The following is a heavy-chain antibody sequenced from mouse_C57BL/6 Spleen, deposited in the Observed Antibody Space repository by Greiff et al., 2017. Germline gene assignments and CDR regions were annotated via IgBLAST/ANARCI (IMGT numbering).Heavy chain of an antibody. CDR1: GFTFSSYA. J-gene: IGHJ4*01. CDR2: ISSGGDYI. Sequence: DVHLVESGEGLVKPGGSLKLSCAASGFTFSSYAMSWVRQTPEKRLEWVAYISSGGDYIYYADTVKGRFTISRDNARNTLYLQMSSLKSEDTAMYYCTRDHGSSYNAMDYWGQGTSVTVSS. D-gene: IGHD1-1*01. V-gene: IGHV5-9-1*02. CDR3: TRDHGSSYNAMDY.